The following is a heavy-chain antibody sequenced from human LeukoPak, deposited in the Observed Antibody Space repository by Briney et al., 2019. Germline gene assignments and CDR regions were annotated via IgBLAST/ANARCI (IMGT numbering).Heavy chain of an antibody. V-gene: IGHV1-69*13. CDR3: ARDHQPPGIAVAPYNWFDP. CDR1: GGTFSSYA. Sequence: ASVKVSCKASGGTFSSYAISWVRQAPGQGLEWMGGIIPIFGTANYAQKFQGRVTITADESTSTAYMELSSLRSEDTAVYYCARDHQPPGIAVAPYNWFDPWGQGTLVTVSS. J-gene: IGHJ5*02. CDR2: IIPIFGTA. D-gene: IGHD6-19*01.